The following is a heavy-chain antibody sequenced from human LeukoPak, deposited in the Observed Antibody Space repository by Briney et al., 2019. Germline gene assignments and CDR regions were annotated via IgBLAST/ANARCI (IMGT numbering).Heavy chain of an antibody. CDR1: GFTFSSYS. CDR2: ISSSSSYI. CDR3: ARYSSGWFSSDY. J-gene: IGHJ4*02. D-gene: IGHD6-19*01. V-gene: IGHV3-21*04. Sequence: GGSLRLSCAASGFTFSSYSMNWVRQAPGKGLEWVSSISSSSSYIYYADSVKGRLTISRDNAKNSLYLQMNSLRAEDTAVYYCARYSSGWFSSDYWGQGTLVTVSS.